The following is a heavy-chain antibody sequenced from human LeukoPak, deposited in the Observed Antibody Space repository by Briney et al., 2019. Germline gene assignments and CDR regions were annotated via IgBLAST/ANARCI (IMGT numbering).Heavy chain of an antibody. CDR3: ARGIAVAGTWFS. D-gene: IGHD6-19*01. CDR1: GGSISSYY. V-gene: IGHV4-59*12. Sequence: PSETLSLTCTVSGGSISSYYWSWIRQPPGKGLEWIGYIYYSGSTNYNPSLKSRVTISVDTSKNQFSLKLSSVTAADTAVYYCARGIAVAGTWFSWGQGTLVTVSS. CDR2: IYYSGST. J-gene: IGHJ5*02.